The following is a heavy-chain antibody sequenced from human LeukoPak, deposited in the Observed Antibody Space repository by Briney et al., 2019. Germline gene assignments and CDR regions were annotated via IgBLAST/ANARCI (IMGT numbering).Heavy chain of an antibody. CDR2: IYPGDSDT. V-gene: IGHV5-51*01. D-gene: IGHD5-18*01. Sequence: GESLKISCKGSGYSFTSYWIGWVRQMPGKGLEWMGIIYPGDSDTRYSPSFQGQVTISADKSISTAYLQWSSLKASDTAMYYCVRLGRLPQLWTSGWYYFDYWGQGTLVTVSS. J-gene: IGHJ4*02. CDR3: VRLGRLPQLWTSGWYYFDY. CDR1: GYSFTSYW.